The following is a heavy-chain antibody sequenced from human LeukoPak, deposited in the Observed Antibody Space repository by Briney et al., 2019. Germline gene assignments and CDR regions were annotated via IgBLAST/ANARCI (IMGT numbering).Heavy chain of an antibody. V-gene: IGHV3-30-3*01. Sequence: HPGGSLRLSCAASGFTFSRYAMHWVRQAPGKGLEWMAVISYDGSNQYYADSVKGRFTISRDNSKNTLSLQMNRLRAEDTAMYYCAREYYYDSSGSMGDWGQGTLVTVSS. CDR3: AREYYYDSSGSMGD. CDR1: GFTFSRYA. D-gene: IGHD3-22*01. J-gene: IGHJ4*02. CDR2: ISYDGSNQ.